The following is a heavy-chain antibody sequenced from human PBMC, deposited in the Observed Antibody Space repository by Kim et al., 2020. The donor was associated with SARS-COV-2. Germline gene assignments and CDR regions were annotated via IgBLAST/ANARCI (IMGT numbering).Heavy chain of an antibody. CDR3: AITMVRGVIAFDY. CDR1: GYTFTSYG. D-gene: IGHD3-10*01. CDR2: ISAYNGNT. J-gene: IGHJ4*02. V-gene: IGHV1-18*01. Sequence: ASVKVSCKASGYTFTSYGISWVRQAPGQGLEWVGWISAYNGNTDYAQKLQGRVTMTTDTSTSTAYMELRSLISDDTAVYYCAITMVRGVIAFDYWGQGTLVTVSS.